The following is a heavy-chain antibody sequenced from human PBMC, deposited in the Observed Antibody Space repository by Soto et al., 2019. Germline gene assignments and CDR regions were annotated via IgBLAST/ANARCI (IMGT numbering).Heavy chain of an antibody. J-gene: IGHJ5*02. V-gene: IGHV4-34*01. D-gene: IGHD3-22*01. CDR3: ARGLITKNWFDP. CDR1: GGAFSGYY. Sequence: QVQLQQWGAGLLKPSETLSLTCAVYGGAFSGYYWSWIRQPPGKGLEWIGEINHSGSTNYNPSLKSRVTISVDTSKNQFSLKLSSVTAADTAVYYCARGLITKNWFDPWGQGTLVTVCS. CDR2: INHSGST.